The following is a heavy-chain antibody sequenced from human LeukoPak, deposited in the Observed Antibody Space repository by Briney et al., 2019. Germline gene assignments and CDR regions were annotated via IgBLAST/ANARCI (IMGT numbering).Heavy chain of an antibody. Sequence: MSSQTLSLTCAVSGGSISSGAYSWSWIRQPPGKGLEWIGYIYYSGSANYNPSLKSRVTISLDTSKNQLSLKLTSVTAADTAVYYCARMDGYPMGTDYWGQGTLVTVSS. D-gene: IGHD5-24*01. V-gene: IGHV4-61*08. J-gene: IGHJ4*02. CDR2: IYYSGSA. CDR1: GGSISSGAYS. CDR3: ARMDGYPMGTDY.